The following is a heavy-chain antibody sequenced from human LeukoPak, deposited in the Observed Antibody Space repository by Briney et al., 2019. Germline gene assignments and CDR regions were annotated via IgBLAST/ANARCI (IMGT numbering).Heavy chain of an antibody. CDR3: ARDQSLVAYSSTWFDY. CDR1: GYTFTSFG. V-gene: IGHV1-18*01. J-gene: IGHJ4*02. CDR2: ISAYNGKT. D-gene: IGHD6-13*01. Sequence: GASVKVSCNASGYTFTSFGISRVRQAPGQGLEWMGWISAYNGKTNYAQKLQGRVTMTTDTSTSTAYMELRSLRSDDTAVYYCARDQSLVAYSSTWFDYWGQGTPVTVSS.